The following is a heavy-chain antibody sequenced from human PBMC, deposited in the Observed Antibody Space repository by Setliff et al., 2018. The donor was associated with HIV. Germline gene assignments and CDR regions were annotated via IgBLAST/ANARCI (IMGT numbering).Heavy chain of an antibody. V-gene: IGHV4-61*09. Sequence: PSETLSLTCTVSGGSISSDTFYWSWIRQPAGKGLEWIGHVYARGNTNYNPSLKSRVTISVDTSKSQFSLKLSSVTAADTAVYYCARRERYYDILTGRVFDGFDIWGQGTMVTVSS. J-gene: IGHJ3*02. CDR2: VYARGNT. CDR1: GGSISSDTFY. CDR3: ARRERYYDILTGRVFDGFDI. D-gene: IGHD3-9*01.